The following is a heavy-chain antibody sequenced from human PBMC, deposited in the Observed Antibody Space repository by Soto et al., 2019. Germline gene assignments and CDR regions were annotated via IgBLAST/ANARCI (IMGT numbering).Heavy chain of an antibody. CDR3: AMNRGRVTTSWHFAY. Sequence: GGSLRLSCAASGFTFSGYAMSWVRQAPGKGLEWVSVIHGGGNSAYYADSVKGRFTISRDNSKNTLYLQMSSLRGEDTAVYYCAMNRGRVTTSWHFAYCGQGTLVTVSS. D-gene: IGHD4-17*01. V-gene: IGHV3-23*01. J-gene: IGHJ4*02. CDR2: IHGGGNSA. CDR1: GFTFSGYA.